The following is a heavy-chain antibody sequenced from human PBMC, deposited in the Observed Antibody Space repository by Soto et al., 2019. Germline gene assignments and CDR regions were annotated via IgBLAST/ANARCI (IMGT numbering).Heavy chain of an antibody. V-gene: IGHV1-2*04. CDR3: AREYSSSNSYYYYYYGMDV. CDR1: GYTFTGYY. CDR2: INPNSGGT. J-gene: IGHJ6*02. D-gene: IGHD6-6*01. Sequence: GASVKVSCKASGYTFTGYYMHWVRQAPGQGLEWMGWINPNSGGTNYAQKFQGWVTMTRGTSISTAYMELSRLRSDDTAVYYCAREYSSSNSYYYYYYGMDVWGQGTTVTVSS.